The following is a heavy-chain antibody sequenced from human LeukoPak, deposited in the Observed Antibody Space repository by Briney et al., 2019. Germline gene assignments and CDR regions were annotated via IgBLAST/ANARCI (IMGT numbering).Heavy chain of an antibody. CDR1: GGSISSYY. CDR2: IYTSGGT. V-gene: IGHV4-4*07. J-gene: IGHJ4*02. Sequence: SETLSLTCTVSGGSISSYYWSWIRQPAGKGLEWIGRIYTSGGTNYNPSLKSRVTMSVDTSKNQFSLKLSSVTAADTAVYYCAREEGIAAAGTSYFDYWGQGTLVTVSS. CDR3: AREEGIAAAGTSYFDY. D-gene: IGHD6-13*01.